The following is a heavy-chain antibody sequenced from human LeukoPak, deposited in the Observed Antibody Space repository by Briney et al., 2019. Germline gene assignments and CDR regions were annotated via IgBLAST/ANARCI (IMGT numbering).Heavy chain of an antibody. CDR3: ARGVEIGDTENNWFDP. J-gene: IGHJ5*02. D-gene: IGHD5-24*01. CDR1: GFTFSSYE. V-gene: IGHV3-48*03. Sequence: GGSLRLSCAASGFTFSSYEMNWVRQAPGKGLEGVSDISSSGSTIYYADSVKGRFTISRDNAKNSLYLQMNSLRAEDTAVYYCARGVEIGDTENNWFDPWGQGTLVTVSS. CDR2: ISSSGSTI.